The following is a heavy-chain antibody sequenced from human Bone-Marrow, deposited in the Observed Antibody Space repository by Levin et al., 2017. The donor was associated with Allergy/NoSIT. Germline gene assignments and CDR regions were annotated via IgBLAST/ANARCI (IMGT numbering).Heavy chain of an antibody. CDR3: AKHLESQLLFSSVGHDAFDI. CDR2: VSGDAANT. Sequence: PGGSLRLSCTASEFTFSNYAMSWVRQPPGKGLEWVSAVSGDAANTYYIDSVKGRFTISRDNSKNTLYLQLSSLRAEDSAIYYCAKHLESQLLFSSVGHDAFDIWGQGTLVTISS. V-gene: IGHV3-23*01. J-gene: IGHJ3*02. CDR1: EFTFSNYA. D-gene: IGHD2-2*01.